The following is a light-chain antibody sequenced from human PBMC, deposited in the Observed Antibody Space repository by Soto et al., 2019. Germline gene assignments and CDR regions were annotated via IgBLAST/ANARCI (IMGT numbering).Light chain of an antibody. V-gene: IGKV3D-20*02. Sequence: EIVLTQSPGTLSLSPGERATLSCRASQSVSNNYLAWYQQKPGQAPRLLIYDASKRATGIPGRFSGSGSGTAFTLTISGLEPEDFAVYYCQQRSNWPAITFGGGTKVAIK. CDR2: DAS. J-gene: IGKJ4*01. CDR3: QQRSNWPAIT. CDR1: QSVSNNY.